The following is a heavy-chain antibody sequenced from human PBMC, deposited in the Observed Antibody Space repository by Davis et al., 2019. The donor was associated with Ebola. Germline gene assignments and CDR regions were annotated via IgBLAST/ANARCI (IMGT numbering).Heavy chain of an antibody. V-gene: IGHV6-1*01. Sequence: SQTLSLTCAISGDSVSSNSVVWNWIRQSPSRGLEWLGRTYYRSKWYNDYAVSVKSRITINPDTSKNQFSLQLNSVTPEDTAVYYCARRGIAAAGTVGWFDPWGQGTLVTVSS. CDR1: GDSVSSNSVV. CDR2: TYYRSKWYN. D-gene: IGHD6-13*01. CDR3: ARRGIAAAGTVGWFDP. J-gene: IGHJ5*02.